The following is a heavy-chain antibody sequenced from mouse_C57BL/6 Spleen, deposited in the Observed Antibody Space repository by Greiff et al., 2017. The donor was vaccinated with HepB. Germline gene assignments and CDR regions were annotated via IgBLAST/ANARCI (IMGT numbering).Heavy chain of an antibody. CDR1: GYTFTSYW. CDR3: ARPYYGSRDWYFDV. D-gene: IGHD1-1*01. J-gene: IGHJ1*03. CDR2: INPSNGGT. V-gene: IGHV1-53*01. Sequence: QVQLQQSGTELVKPGASVKLSCKASGYTFTSYWMHWVKQRPGQGLEWIGNINPSNGGTNYNEKFKSKATLTVDKSSSTAYMQLSSLTSEDSAVYYCARPYYGSRDWYFDVWGTGTTVTVSS.